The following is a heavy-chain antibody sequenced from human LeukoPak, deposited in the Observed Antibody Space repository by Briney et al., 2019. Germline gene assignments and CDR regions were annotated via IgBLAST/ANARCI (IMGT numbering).Heavy chain of an antibody. Sequence: GKSLRLSCAASGFTFTNYAMHWVRQAPGKGPEWVANILYDGSRKNYADSVKGRFSVYRDNSNYSLYLQMNSLRIEDTAVYYCANFEGSSQAFHIWGQGTLVTVSS. J-gene: IGHJ3*02. D-gene: IGHD6-13*01. CDR3: ANFEGSSQAFHI. V-gene: IGHV3-30*18. CDR2: ILYDGSRK. CDR1: GFTFTNYA.